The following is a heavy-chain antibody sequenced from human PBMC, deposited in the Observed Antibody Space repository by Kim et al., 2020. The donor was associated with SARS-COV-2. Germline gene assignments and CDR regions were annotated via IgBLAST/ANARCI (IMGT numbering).Heavy chain of an antibody. CDR1: GFTFSSYA. CDR3: AKGPYSSSWPLTAKGAAFDI. J-gene: IGHJ3*02. V-gene: IGHV3-23*01. CDR2: ISGSGGST. Sequence: GGSLRLSCAASGFTFSSYAMSWVRQAPGKGLEWVSAISGSGGSTYYADSVKGRFTISRDNSKNTLYLQMNSLRAEDTAVYYCAKGPYSSSWPLTAKGAAFDIWGRGTMVTVSS. D-gene: IGHD6-13*01.